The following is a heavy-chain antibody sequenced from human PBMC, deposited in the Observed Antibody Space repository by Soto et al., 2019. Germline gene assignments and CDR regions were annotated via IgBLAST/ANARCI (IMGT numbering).Heavy chain of an antibody. V-gene: IGHV3-30*18. CDR2: ISYDGSNK. CDR3: AKDSYSSSYYFDY. J-gene: IGHJ4*02. Sequence: GGSLRLSCAASGFTFSSYGMHSVRQAPGKGLEWVAVISYDGSNKYYADSVKGRFTISRDNSKNTLYLQMNSLRAEDTAVYYCAKDSYSSSYYFDYWGQGTLVTVSS. CDR1: GFTFSSYG. D-gene: IGHD6-6*01.